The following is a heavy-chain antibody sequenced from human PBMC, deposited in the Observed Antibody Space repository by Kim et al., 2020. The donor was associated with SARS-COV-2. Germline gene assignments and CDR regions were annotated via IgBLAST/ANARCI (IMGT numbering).Heavy chain of an antibody. Sequence: GGSLRLSCAASGFTFSSYAMHWVRQAPGKGLEWVAVISYDGSNKYYADSVKGRFTISRDNSKNTLYLQMNSLRAEDTAVYYCARDLVAYYGGNSGLDYWGQGTLVTVSS. CDR1: GFTFSSYA. CDR3: ARDLVAYYGGNSGLDY. D-gene: IGHD4-17*01. J-gene: IGHJ4*02. V-gene: IGHV3-30*04. CDR2: ISYDGSNK.